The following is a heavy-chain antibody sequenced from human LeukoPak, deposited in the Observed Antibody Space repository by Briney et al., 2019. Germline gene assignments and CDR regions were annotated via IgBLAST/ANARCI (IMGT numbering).Heavy chain of an antibody. CDR2: IDPSDSYT. CDR1: GYSFTSYW. CDR3: ARQSPDSSGWYFLDY. D-gene: IGHD6-19*01. J-gene: IGHJ4*02. V-gene: IGHV5-10-1*01. Sequence: GESLRISFKGSGYSFTSYWISWVRQMPGKGLAWMRRIDPSDSYTNYSTSFQGHVTISADKSISTAYLQWSSLKASDTAMYYCARQSPDSSGWYFLDYWGQGTLVTGSS.